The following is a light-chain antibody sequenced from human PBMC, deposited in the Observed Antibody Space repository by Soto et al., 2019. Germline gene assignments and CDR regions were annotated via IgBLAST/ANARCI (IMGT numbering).Light chain of an antibody. J-gene: IGLJ2*01. Sequence: QSVLTQPPSASGSPGQSVTISCTGTSSDVGGYTHVSWYQQHPGKAPKLIVYEVSKRPAGVPDRFSGSKSGNTASLTVSGLQSGDEADYYCSSYAGSNNEVFGGGTKLTVL. CDR3: SSYAGSNNEV. CDR1: SSDVGGYTH. CDR2: EVS. V-gene: IGLV2-8*01.